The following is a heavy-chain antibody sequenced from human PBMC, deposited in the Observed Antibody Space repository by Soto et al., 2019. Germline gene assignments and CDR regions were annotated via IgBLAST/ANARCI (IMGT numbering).Heavy chain of an antibody. J-gene: IGHJ5*02. Sequence: SETLSFTCTVSGGSISSYYWSWIRQPPGKGLEWIGYIYYSGSTNYNPSLKSRVTISVDTSKNQFSLKLSSVTAADTAVYYCARARESSSWFTTKNWFDPWGQGTLVTVSS. V-gene: IGHV4-59*01. CDR1: GGSISSYY. D-gene: IGHD6-13*01. CDR2: IYYSGST. CDR3: ARARESSSWFTTKNWFDP.